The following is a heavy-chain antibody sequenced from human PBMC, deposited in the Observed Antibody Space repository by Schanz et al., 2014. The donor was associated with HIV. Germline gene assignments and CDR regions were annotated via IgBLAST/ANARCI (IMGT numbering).Heavy chain of an antibody. J-gene: IGHJ6*02. V-gene: IGHV1-18*01. CDR1: GYTFTSHG. CDR2: ISAYNGNT. Sequence: QVQLVQSGAEVKKPGASVKVSCKASGYTFTSHGITWVRQAPGQGLEWMGWISAYNGNTNYAQKFQGRVTITADKSTSTAYMELSSLRSEDTAVYYCAKFLRKYDYYGMDVWGQGTTVTVSS. CDR3: AKFLRKYDYYGMDV.